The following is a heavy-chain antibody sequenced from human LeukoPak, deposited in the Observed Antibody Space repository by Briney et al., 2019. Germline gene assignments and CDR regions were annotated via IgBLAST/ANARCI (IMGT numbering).Heavy chain of an antibody. CDR2: ITPIFGAA. J-gene: IGHJ4*02. D-gene: IGHD5-18*01. Sequence: WASVRVSCEASGVTFSSYAISGVRQAPGQGLEWVGGITPIFGAANYARKLRGGVTITGDKSTSRAYRDRGSLRSEDTAVYHCEEIRVGYSYGYDYWGQGTMVTVSS. CDR3: EEIRVGYSYGYDY. CDR1: GVTFSSYA. V-gene: IGHV1-69*06.